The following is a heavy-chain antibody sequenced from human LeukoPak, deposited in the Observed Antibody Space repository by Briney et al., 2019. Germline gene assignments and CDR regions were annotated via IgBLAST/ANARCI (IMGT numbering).Heavy chain of an antibody. Sequence: SETLSLTCTVSGGSISTYYWGWIRQPPGKGLEWIGSIYYSGSTYYNPSLKSRVTISVDTSKNQFSLKLSSVTAADTAVYYCARHRSSTSCYRYISYDAFDIWGQGTMVTVSS. J-gene: IGHJ3*02. D-gene: IGHD2-2*01. CDR2: IYYSGST. CDR3: ARHRSSTSCYRYISYDAFDI. CDR1: GGSISTYY. V-gene: IGHV4-39*01.